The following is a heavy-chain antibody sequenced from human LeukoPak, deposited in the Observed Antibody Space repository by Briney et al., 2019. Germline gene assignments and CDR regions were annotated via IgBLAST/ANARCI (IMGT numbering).Heavy chain of an antibody. CDR1: GFTFDDYA. CDR2: ISGDGGST. CDR3: AKDILYYYGSGSYYNGRYGMDV. V-gene: IGHV3-43*02. D-gene: IGHD3-10*01. Sequence: GGSLRLSCAASGFTFDDYAMHWVRQAPGKGLEWVSLISGDGGSTYYADSVKGRFTISRANSKNSLYLQMNSLRTGDTALYYCAKDILYYYGSGSYYNGRYGMDVWGQGTTVTVSS. J-gene: IGHJ6*02.